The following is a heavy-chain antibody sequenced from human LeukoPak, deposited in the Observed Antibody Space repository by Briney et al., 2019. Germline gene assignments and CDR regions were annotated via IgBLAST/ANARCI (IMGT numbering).Heavy chain of an antibody. D-gene: IGHD3-9*01. CDR2: MYYSGST. Sequence: PSETLSLTCIVSGGSISSYYWSWIRQPPGKGLEWIGYMYYSGSTKYNPSLKSRVTISVDTSKNHFSLKLSSVTAADTAVYYCARMDPDGNYHDISTDNYTGYFFHYWGQGTLVTVSS. CDR1: GGSISSYY. J-gene: IGHJ4*02. CDR3: ARMDPDGNYHDISTDNYTGYFFHY. V-gene: IGHV4-59*08.